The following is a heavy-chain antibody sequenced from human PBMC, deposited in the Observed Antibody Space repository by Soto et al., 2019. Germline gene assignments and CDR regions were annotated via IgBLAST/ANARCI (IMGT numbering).Heavy chain of an antibody. CDR1: GLSLSTTGVS. V-gene: IGHV2-5*02. CDR3: AHRRFNAARPDGPGHFDS. CDR2: IYWDDDK. J-gene: IGHJ4*02. D-gene: IGHD6-6*01. Sequence: QITLKESGPTLVKPTQTLTLTCTLSGLSLSTTGVSVGWIRQPPGQALEWLALIYWDDDKRYRPSLQSRLTITKDTSKNQVVLTMTNMDPVYTATYYCAHRRFNAARPDGPGHFDSWGQGTLVTVSS.